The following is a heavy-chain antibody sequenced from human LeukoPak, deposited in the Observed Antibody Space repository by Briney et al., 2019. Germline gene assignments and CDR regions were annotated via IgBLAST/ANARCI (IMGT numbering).Heavy chain of an antibody. Sequence: GGSLRLSCAASGFTFSSYSMNWVRQAPGKGLEWVANIKQDGSEKYYVDSVKGRFTISRDNAKDSLYLQMNSLRAEDTAVYYCARYPSDYWGQGTLVTVSS. D-gene: IGHD2-2*01. CDR1: GFTFSSYS. J-gene: IGHJ4*02. CDR2: IKQDGSEK. CDR3: ARYPSDY. V-gene: IGHV3-7*01.